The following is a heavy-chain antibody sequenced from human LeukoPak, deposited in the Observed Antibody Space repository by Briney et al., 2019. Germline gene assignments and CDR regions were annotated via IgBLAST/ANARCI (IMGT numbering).Heavy chain of an antibody. CDR1: GFTVSGNY. V-gene: IGHV3-53*01. CDR3: ARAPPYYYGSGSYYDY. CDR2: IYSGGNR. D-gene: IGHD3-10*01. J-gene: IGHJ4*02. Sequence: GRSLRLSCAASGFTVSGNYMSWVRQAPGKGLEWVSVIYSGGNRYYADSVKGRFTISRDNSKNTLYLQMNSLRAEDTAVYYCARAPPYYYGSGSYYDYWGQGTLVTVSS.